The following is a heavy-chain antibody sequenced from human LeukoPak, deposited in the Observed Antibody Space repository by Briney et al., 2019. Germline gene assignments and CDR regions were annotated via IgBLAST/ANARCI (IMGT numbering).Heavy chain of an antibody. J-gene: IGHJ4*02. Sequence: SETLSLTCTVSGDSISSYYWSWIRQPPGEGLQWIGYIFYSGSTNYNASLRSRVAISVDTSKNQFSLRLTSVTAADTAVYYCAGRSARYFDHWGPGALVTVSS. CDR3: AGRSARYFDH. V-gene: IGHV4-59*01. D-gene: IGHD1-26*01. CDR2: IFYSGST. CDR1: GDSISSYY.